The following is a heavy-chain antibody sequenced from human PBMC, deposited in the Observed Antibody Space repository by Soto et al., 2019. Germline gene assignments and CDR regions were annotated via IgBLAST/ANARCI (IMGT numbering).Heavy chain of an antibody. CDR2: IYYTGGT. CDR3: ARESPPIRAHNPPEYFQH. J-gene: IGHJ1*01. V-gene: IGHV4-39*02. CDR1: GDSFSTRSNY. Sequence: SETLSLTCTVSGDSFSTRSNYWAWIREPPGKGLEWIASIYYTGGTYYNPSLKRRVTLFLDTSKNQFSLNLNSVTAADTAVYCRARESPPIRAHNPPEYFQHWGQGTPVTVSS.